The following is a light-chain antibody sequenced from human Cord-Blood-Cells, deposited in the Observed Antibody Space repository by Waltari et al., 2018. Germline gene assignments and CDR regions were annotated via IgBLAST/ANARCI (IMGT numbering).Light chain of an antibody. Sequence: QAALTQPASVSGSPGQSITISCTGTSSDVGGYNYVSWYQQHPGKAPKLMIYDVSKRPSGVSNRVSGSKSGDPASLTISGLQAEDEADYYCSSYTSSSTFVVFGGGTKLTVL. J-gene: IGLJ2*01. V-gene: IGLV2-14*01. CDR2: DVS. CDR3: SSYTSSSTFVV. CDR1: SSDVGGYNY.